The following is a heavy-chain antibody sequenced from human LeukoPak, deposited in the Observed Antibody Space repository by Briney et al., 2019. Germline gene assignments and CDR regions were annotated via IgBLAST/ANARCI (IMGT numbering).Heavy chain of an antibody. CDR3: ATRGSDFWSGFDY. J-gene: IGHJ4*02. D-gene: IGHD3-3*01. Sequence: ASVKVSCKLSGNTLRELPIQWVRQAGGKGLEWMAGFDPENAEIVYAQKFQGRVTMTEDTSTNTAYMEMTSLTSDDTALYYCATRGSDFWSGFDYWGQGTQVTVSS. CDR1: GNTLRELP. CDR2: FDPENAEI. V-gene: IGHV1-24*01.